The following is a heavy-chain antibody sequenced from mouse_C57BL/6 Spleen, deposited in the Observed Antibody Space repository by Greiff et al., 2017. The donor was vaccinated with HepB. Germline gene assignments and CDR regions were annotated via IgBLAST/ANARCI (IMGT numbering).Heavy chain of an antibody. CDR3: ARGTTVVASSPFAY. CDR1: GYTFTDYN. D-gene: IGHD1-1*01. Sequence: EVQLQQSGPELVKPGASVKIPCKASGYTFTDYNMDWVKQSHGKSLEWIGDINPNNGGTIYNQKFKGKATLTVDKSSSTAYMELRSLTSEDTAVYYCARGTTVVASSPFAYWGQGTLVTVSA. J-gene: IGHJ3*01. CDR2: INPNNGGT. V-gene: IGHV1-18*01.